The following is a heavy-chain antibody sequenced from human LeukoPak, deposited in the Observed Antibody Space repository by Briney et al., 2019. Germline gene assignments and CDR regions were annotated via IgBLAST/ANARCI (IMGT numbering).Heavy chain of an antibody. CDR2: ISYDGSNK. Sequence: GGSLRLSCAASGFTFSSYGMHWVRQAPGKGLEWVAVISYDGSNKYYADSVKGRFTISRDNAKNPLYLQMNSLRAEDTAVYYCARDRPVGWGQGTMVTVSS. CDR1: GFTFSSYG. D-gene: IGHD6-6*01. V-gene: IGHV3-30*03. CDR3: ARDRPVG. J-gene: IGHJ3*01.